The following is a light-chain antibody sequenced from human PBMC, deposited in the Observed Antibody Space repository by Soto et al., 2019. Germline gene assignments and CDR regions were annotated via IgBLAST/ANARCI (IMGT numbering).Light chain of an antibody. CDR1: QSISSW. V-gene: IGKV1-5*03. CDR2: KAS. J-gene: IGKJ2*01. Sequence: DIQMTQSPSTLSASVGDRVTITCRASQSISSWLAWYQQKPGKAPKPLIYKASSLESGVPSRFSGSGSGTESTLTISSLQPDDFATYYCQQYNSYMYTFGQGTKLEIK. CDR3: QQYNSYMYT.